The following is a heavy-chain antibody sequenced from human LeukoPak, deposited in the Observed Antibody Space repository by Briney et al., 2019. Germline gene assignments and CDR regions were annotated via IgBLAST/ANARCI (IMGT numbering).Heavy chain of an antibody. V-gene: IGHV4-31*03. CDR2: IYYSGST. CDR3: ARERVDTAMVPDAFDI. J-gene: IGHJ3*02. D-gene: IGHD5-18*01. Sequence: SETLSLTCTVSGGSISSGGYYWSWIRQHPGKGLEWIGYIYYSGSTYYNPSLKSRVTISVDTSKNQFSLKLSSVTAADTAVYYCARERVDTAMVPDAFDIWGQGQWSPSLQ. CDR1: GGSISSGGYY.